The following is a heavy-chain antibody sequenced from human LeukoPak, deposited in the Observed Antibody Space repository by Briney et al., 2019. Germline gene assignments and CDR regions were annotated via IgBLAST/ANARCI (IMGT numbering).Heavy chain of an antibody. Sequence: GGSLRLSCAASGFTFSRYSMNWVRQAPGKGLEWVSYISSSGSAIYYADSVKGRFTISRDNAKNSLYLQMNSLRAEDTAMYYCAGTPYDYVWGTYRPNFDYWGQGTLVTVSS. J-gene: IGHJ4*02. CDR2: ISSSGSAI. D-gene: IGHD3-16*02. CDR3: AGTPYDYVWGTYRPNFDY. V-gene: IGHV3-48*01. CDR1: GFTFSRYS.